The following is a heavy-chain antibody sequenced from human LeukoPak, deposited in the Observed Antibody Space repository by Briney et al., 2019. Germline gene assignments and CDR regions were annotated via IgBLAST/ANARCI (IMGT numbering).Heavy chain of an antibody. J-gene: IGHJ4*02. Sequence: SETLSLTCVVSGGSVHRSFWTWVRQPPGEGLEWIGRIYSSGTTDYSPSLKSRLTIAIDTSKNQFSLRLASVTAADTAVYYCGRRPAVDGPIDNWGQGILVAVSS. V-gene: IGHV4-59*02. CDR2: IYSSGTT. CDR3: GRRPAVDGPIDN. D-gene: IGHD3/OR15-3a*01. CDR1: GGSVHRSF.